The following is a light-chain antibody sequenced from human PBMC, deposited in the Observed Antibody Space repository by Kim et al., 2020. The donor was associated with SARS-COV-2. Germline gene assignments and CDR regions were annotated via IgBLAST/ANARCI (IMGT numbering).Light chain of an antibody. V-gene: IGKV3-11*01. J-gene: IGKJ1*01. CDR2: DAF. Sequence: LSPGERAALSRRATQSVGSSFASYQQKPGQDPRLLIYDAFSRATGIPARFSGSGSGTDFTLTISSLGPEDFAVYYCQQRGNWPLTFGQGTKVDIK. CDR3: QQRGNWPLT. CDR1: QSVGSS.